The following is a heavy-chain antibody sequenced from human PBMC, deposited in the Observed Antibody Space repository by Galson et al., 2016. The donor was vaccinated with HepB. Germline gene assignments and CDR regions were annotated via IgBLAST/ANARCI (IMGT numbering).Heavy chain of an antibody. CDR3: AREDQGRLGAHFPF. D-gene: IGHD3-9*01. V-gene: IGHV4-39*07. CDR2: VSYGGRT. CDR1: GAPFSGSTYF. Sequence: SETLSLTCTVSGAPFSGSTYFWDWIRQSPGKGLEWIASVSYGGRTSYNPSLKDRVTISIDKSKSQFSLTLTSVTAADTAVYYCAREDQGRLGAHFPFWGQGTLVTVSS. J-gene: IGHJ4*02.